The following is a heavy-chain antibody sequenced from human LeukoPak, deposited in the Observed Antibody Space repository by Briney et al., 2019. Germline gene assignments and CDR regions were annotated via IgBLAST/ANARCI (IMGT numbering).Heavy chain of an antibody. J-gene: IGHJ4*02. CDR2: IYHSGRT. V-gene: IGHV4-38-2*02. CDR1: GYSISSGYY. D-gene: IGHD3-10*01. CDR3: ARENGSGSYYKPIDY. Sequence: PSETLSLTCTVSGYSISSGYYWGWIRQPPGKGLEWIGSIYHSGRTYYNPSLKSRVTISVDTSKNQFSLKLSSVTAADTAVYYCARENGSGSYYKPIDYWGQGTLVTVSS.